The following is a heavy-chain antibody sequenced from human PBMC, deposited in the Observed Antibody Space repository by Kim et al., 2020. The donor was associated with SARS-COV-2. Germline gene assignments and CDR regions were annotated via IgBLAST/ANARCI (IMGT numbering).Heavy chain of an antibody. J-gene: IGHJ4*02. Sequence: GGSLRLSCAASGFIFSSHDMNWVRQAPGKGLEWVSYISTSSSVIYSADSVKGRFTISRDDAKTSLYLQMNSLRDDDTAVYYCARFFGSGSPTWNYFDYWGQGTLVTDSS. CDR2: ISTSSSVI. CDR3: ARFFGSGSPTWNYFDY. V-gene: IGHV3-48*02. CDR1: GFIFSSHD. D-gene: IGHD3-10*01.